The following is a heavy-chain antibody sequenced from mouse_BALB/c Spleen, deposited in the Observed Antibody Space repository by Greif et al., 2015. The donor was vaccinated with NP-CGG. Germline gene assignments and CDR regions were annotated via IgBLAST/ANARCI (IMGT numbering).Heavy chain of an antibody. Sequence: DVKLVESGGGLVQPGGSMKLSCVASGFTFSNYWMNWVRQSPEKGLEWVAEIRLKSNNYATHYAESVKGRFTISRDDSKSSVYLQMNNLRAEDTGIYYCTRGGYDYDVVFAYWGQGTLVTVSA. J-gene: IGHJ3*01. CDR1: GFTFSNYW. CDR3: TRGGYDYDVVFAY. CDR2: IRLKSNNYAT. V-gene: IGHV6-6*02. D-gene: IGHD2-4*01.